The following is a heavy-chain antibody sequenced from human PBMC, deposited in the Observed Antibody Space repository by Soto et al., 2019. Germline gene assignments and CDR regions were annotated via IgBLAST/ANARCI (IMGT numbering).Heavy chain of an antibody. CDR2: IYYNGDT. CDR3: ARDRYPYAPGRWFDP. V-gene: IGHV4-59*01. J-gene: IGHJ5*02. D-gene: IGHD3-16*01. CDR1: GGSIGNYF. Sequence: SETLSLTCTVSGGSIGNYFWSWIRQPPGSGLDWIGYIYYNGDTRYNPSLESRVTMSVDTSKNQLSLKLTSVTAADTAVYYCARDRYPYAPGRWFDPWGQGTLVTVSS.